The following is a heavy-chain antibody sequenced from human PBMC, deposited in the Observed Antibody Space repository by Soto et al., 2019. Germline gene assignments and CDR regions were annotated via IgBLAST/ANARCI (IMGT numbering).Heavy chain of an antibody. J-gene: IGHJ2*01. D-gene: IGHD2-2*01. CDR2: IYYSGST. Sequence: QVQLQESGPGLVKPSQTLSLTCTVSGGSISSGGYSWSWIRQHPGKGLEWIGYIYYSGSTYYNPSLKSRVTISVVTSKNQFSLKLGSVSAADTASYYCARVPDIVVVPAAMPRQGYFDLWGRGTLVTVSS. V-gene: IGHV4-31*03. CDR3: ARVPDIVVVPAAMPRQGYFDL. CDR1: GGSISSGGYS.